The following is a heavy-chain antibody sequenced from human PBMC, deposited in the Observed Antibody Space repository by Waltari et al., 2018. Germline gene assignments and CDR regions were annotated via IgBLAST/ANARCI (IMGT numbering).Heavy chain of an antibody. V-gene: IGHV3-23*04. CDR3: AKRDYFDWLGPDAFDI. CDR1: GFTFSSYA. CDR2: ISGSGGST. J-gene: IGHJ3*02. D-gene: IGHD3-9*01. Sequence: EVQLVESGGGLVQPGGSLRLSCAASGFTFSSYAMSWVRQAPGKGLEWVSAISGSGGSTYDADSVKGRFTISRDNSKNTLYLQMNSLRAEDTAVYYCAKRDYFDWLGPDAFDIWGQGTMVTVSS.